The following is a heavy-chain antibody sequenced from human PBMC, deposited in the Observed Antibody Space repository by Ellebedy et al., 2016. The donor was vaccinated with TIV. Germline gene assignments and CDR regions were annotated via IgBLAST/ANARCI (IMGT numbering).Heavy chain of an antibody. CDR2: IRQDESEK. D-gene: IGHD2-21*02. CDR1: GFTFSYYW. CDR3: ARALGGGHCY. V-gene: IGHV3-7*01. Sequence: GGSLRLXXAASGFTFSYYWMSWVRQAPGKGLEWVANIRQDESEKYYVGSVKGRFTISRDNAKNSLYLQTNSLRAEDTAVYYCARALGGGHCYWGRGTLVTVSS. J-gene: IGHJ4*02.